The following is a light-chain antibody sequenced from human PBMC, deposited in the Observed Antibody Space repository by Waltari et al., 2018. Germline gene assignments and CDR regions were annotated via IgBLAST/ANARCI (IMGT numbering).Light chain of an antibody. Sequence: QSVLPQPPSASGTPGQRVTISCSGSPYNTVSNPVSWYQQLPGTAPKLLIYTDDQRPSGVPDRFSGSKSGTSASLAISGPQSEDEAHYHCSAWDDNLNGVIFGGGTKLTVL. CDR3: SAWDDNLNGVI. V-gene: IGLV1-44*01. CDR2: TDD. J-gene: IGLJ2*01. CDR1: PYNTVSNP.